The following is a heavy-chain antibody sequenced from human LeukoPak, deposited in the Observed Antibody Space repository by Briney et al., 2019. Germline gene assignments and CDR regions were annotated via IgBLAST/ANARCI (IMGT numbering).Heavy chain of an antibody. D-gene: IGHD4-23*01. CDR2: MYYSGST. CDR3: ARLHDYGGKNFDL. CDR1: GGSISDNY. J-gene: IGHJ2*01. Sequence: SETLSLTCTVSGGSISDNYWTWIRQPPGKGLEWIGYMYYSGSTNYNPSFKSRVIISVDTSKNQFSLKVSSATAADTAVYYCARLHDYGGKNFDLWGRGTLVTVSS. V-gene: IGHV4-59*01.